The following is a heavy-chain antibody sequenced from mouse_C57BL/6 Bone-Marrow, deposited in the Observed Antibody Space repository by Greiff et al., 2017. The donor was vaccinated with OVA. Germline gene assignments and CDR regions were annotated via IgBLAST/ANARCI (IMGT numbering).Heavy chain of an antibody. V-gene: IGHV1-42*01. D-gene: IGHD2-3*01. CDR1: GYSFTGYY. J-gene: IGHJ3*01. CDR3: ARGGGYSWFAY. Sequence: DVQLVESGPELVKPGASVKISCKASGYSFTGYYMNWVKQSPEKSLEWIGEINPSTGGTTYNQKFKAKATLTVDKSSSTAYMQLKSLTSEDSAVYYCARGGGYSWFAYWGQGTLVTVSA. CDR2: INPSTGGT.